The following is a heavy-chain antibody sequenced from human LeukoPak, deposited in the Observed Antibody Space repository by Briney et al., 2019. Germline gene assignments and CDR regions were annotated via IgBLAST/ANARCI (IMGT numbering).Heavy chain of an antibody. D-gene: IGHD3-22*01. CDR3: TRRGSSGSPLDY. J-gene: IGHJ4*02. CDR1: GFTFSSSA. Sequence: PGGSLRLSCAASGFTFSSSAMHWVRQASGKGLEWVGRIRSKANSYATAYAASVKGRFTISRDDSKNTAYLQMNSLKTEDTAVYYCTRRGSSGSPLDYWGQGTLVTVSS. CDR2: IRSKANSYAT. V-gene: IGHV3-73*01.